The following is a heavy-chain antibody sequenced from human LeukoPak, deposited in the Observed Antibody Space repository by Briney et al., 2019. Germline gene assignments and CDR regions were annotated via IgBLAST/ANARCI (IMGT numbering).Heavy chain of an antibody. CDR2: IIASGSTT. J-gene: IGHJ6*02. CDR1: GFSFGTTP. D-gene: IGHD3-3*01. CDR3: ARVAGGERRFVARKYNYYGMDV. V-gene: IGHV3-23*01. Sequence: QPGGSLRLSCAASGFSFGTTPMAWVRQAPGKGPEWVSTIIASGSTTNDAESVRGRFTTSRDNSKSTLSLQMDSLRVEDTAIYYCARVAGGERRFVARKYNYYGMDVWGQGTTVIVSS.